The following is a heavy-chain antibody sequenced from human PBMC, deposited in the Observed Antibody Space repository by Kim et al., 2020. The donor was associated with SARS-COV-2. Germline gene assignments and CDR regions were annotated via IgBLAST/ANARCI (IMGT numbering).Heavy chain of an antibody. J-gene: IGHJ6*02. CDR3: ARTPSYYYGMDV. Sequence: NAQTLQGRVTMTADTSTSAAYMGLRSLRSDDTAVYYCARTPSYYYGMDVWGQGTTVTVSS. V-gene: IGHV1-18*01.